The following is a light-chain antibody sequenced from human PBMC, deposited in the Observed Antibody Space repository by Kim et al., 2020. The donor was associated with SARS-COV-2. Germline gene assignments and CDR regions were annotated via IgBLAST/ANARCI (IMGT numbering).Light chain of an antibody. V-gene: IGLV6-57*04. Sequence: NFMLTQPHSVSESPGKTVAISCTRSSGSIASSYVQWYQQRPGSAPTTVIYEDNRRPSGVPDRFSGSIDSSANSATLTISGVKTEDEADYFCQSYDSTDWVFGGGTQVTVL. CDR3: QSYDSTDWV. CDR1: SGSIASSY. CDR2: EDN. J-gene: IGLJ3*02.